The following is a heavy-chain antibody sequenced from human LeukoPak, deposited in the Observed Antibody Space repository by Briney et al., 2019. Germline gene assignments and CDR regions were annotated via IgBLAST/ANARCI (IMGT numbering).Heavy chain of an antibody. CDR1: GFTFSSYA. J-gene: IGHJ4*02. CDR2: ISGSGGST. Sequence: GGSLRLSCAAPGFTFSSYAMSWVRQAPGKGLEWVSAISGSGGSTYYADSVKGRFTISRDNSKNTLYLQMNSLRAEDTAVYYCAKGLGICYYYNLDYWGQGTLVTVSS. CDR3: AKGLGICYYYNLDY. V-gene: IGHV3-23*01. D-gene: IGHD1-26*01.